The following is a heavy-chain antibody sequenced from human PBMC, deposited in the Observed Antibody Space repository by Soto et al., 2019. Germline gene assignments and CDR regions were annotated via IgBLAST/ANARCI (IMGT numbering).Heavy chain of an antibody. CDR1: GGSISSYY. V-gene: IGHV4-59*08. D-gene: IGHD3-3*01. Sequence: SETLSLTCTVSGGSISSYYWSWIRQPPGKGLEWIGYIYYSGSTNYNPSLKSRVTISVDTSKNQFSLKLSSVTAADTAVYYCARGSLRFLEWLNEYYYYYMDVWGKGTTVTVSS. CDR2: IYYSGST. J-gene: IGHJ6*03. CDR3: ARGSLRFLEWLNEYYYYYMDV.